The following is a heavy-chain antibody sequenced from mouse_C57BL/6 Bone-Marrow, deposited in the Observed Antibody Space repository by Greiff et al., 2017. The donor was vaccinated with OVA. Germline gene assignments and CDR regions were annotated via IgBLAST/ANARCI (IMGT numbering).Heavy chain of an antibody. CDR2: IDPENGDT. J-gene: IGHJ2*01. CDR3: TTRGYFDY. Sequence: SGAELVRPGASVKLSCTASGFNIKDDYMHWVKQRPEQGLEWIGWIDPENGDTEYASKFQGKATITADTSSNTTYLQLSSLTSEDTAVYYCTTRGYFDYWGRGTTLTVSS. V-gene: IGHV14-4*01. CDR1: GFNIKDDY.